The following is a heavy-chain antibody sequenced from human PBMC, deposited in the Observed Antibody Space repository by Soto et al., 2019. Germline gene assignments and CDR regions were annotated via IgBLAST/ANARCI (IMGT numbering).Heavy chain of an antibody. CDR2: IIPILGGA. CDR3: ARPSQSRVVVTATKTVNDAFDI. J-gene: IGHJ3*02. CDR1: GDTFSSYT. D-gene: IGHD2-21*02. Sequence: QVQLVQSGAEVKKPGSSVKVSCKASGDTFSSYTLSWVRQAPGQGLEWMGRIIPILGGADYAQKFQGRVTFTADKSTSTAYMELSSLRPEYTAVYYCARPSQSRVVVTATKTVNDAFDIWGQGTLVSVSS. V-gene: IGHV1-69*02.